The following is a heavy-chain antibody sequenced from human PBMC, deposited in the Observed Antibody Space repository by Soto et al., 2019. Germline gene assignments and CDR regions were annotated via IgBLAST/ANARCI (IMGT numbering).Heavy chain of an antibody. J-gene: IGHJ4*02. V-gene: IGHV1-3*01. CDR2: INAGNGNT. CDR3: ARPYSSSSSLDY. D-gene: IGHD6-6*01. CDR1: GYTFTSYA. Sequence: ASVKVSCKASGYTFTSYAMRWVRQAPGQRLEWMGWINAGNGNTKYSQKFQGRVTITRDTSASTAYMELSSLRSEDTAVYYCARPYSSSSSLDYWGQGTLVTVSS.